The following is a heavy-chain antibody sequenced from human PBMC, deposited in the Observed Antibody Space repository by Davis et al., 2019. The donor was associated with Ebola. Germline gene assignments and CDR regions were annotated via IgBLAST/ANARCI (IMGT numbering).Heavy chain of an antibody. D-gene: IGHD3-9*01. CDR3: AGEKQVRYFDWLFPFDY. Sequence: SETLSLTCTVSGGSISSYYWSWIRQPPGKGLEWIGYIYYRGSTNYNPSLKSRVTISVDTSKNQFSLKLSSVTAADTAVYYCAGEKQVRYFDWLFPFDYWGQGTLVTVSS. V-gene: IGHV4-59*01. CDR2: IYYRGST. CDR1: GGSISSYY. J-gene: IGHJ4*02.